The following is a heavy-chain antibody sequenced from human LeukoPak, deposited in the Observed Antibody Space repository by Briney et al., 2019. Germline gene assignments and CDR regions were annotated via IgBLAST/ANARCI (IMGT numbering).Heavy chain of an antibody. CDR1: GFTFSSYA. D-gene: IGHD3-16*01. J-gene: IGHJ4*02. CDR2: ISSTSSYI. V-gene: IGHV3-21*01. Sequence: GGSLRLSCAASGFTFSSYAMSWVRQAPGKGLEWVSSISSTSSYIYYADSVKGRFTISRDNAKNSLYLQMNSLRAEDTAVYYCARDRFGGDFGYWGQGTLVTVSS. CDR3: ARDRFGGDFGY.